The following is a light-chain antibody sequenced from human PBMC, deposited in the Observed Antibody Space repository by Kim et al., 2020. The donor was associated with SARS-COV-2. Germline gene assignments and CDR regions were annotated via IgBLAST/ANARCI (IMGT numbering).Light chain of an antibody. V-gene: IGLV1-40*01. J-gene: IGLJ3*02. CDR3: QSYDSSLSVWV. CDR2: GNS. Sequence: QRVTISCTGSSSNIGAGYDVHWYQHLPGTAPKLLIYGNSNRPSGVPDRFSGSKSGTSASLAITGLQAEDEADYYCQSYDSSLSVWVFGGGTQLTVL. CDR1: SSNIGAGYD.